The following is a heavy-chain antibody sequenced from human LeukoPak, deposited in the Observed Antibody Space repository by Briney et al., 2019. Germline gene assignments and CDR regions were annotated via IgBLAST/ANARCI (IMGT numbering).Heavy chain of an antibody. CDR3: ARENSGSYREFDY. J-gene: IGHJ4*02. D-gene: IGHD1-26*01. Sequence: SETLSLTRTVSGGSISSYYWSWIRQPAGKGLEWIGRIYTSGSTNYNASLKSRVSMSVDTSKNQFSLKLSFVAAADTAVFYCARENSGSYREFDYWGQGTLVTVSS. CDR1: GGSISSYY. V-gene: IGHV4-4*07. CDR2: IYTSGST.